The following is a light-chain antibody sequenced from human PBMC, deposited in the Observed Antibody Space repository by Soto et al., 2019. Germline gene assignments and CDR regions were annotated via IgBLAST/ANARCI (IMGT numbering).Light chain of an antibody. CDR1: YSVSSSS. J-gene: IGKJ1*01. CDR2: GVS. Sequence: FVLTQSPATLSLSPGERATLSCRASYSVSSSSLAWYQQKRGQPPRLLIYGVSRRATGIPDRFSGSGSGTDFSLSISRLEPEDFAVYYCQHYGVSSWTFGQGTKVEIK. V-gene: IGKV3-20*01. CDR3: QHYGVSSWT.